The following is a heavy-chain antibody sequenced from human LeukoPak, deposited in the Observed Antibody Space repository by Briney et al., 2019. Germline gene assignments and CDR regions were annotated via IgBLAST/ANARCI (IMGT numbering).Heavy chain of an antibody. D-gene: IGHD5-18*01. J-gene: IGHJ6*03. V-gene: IGHV4-59*01. Sequence: KASETLSLTCTVSGGSISSYYWSWIRQPPGKGLEWIGYIYYSGSTNYNPSLKSRVTISVDTSKNQFSLKLSSVTAADTAVYYCARDARGYSYGYPYYYYYMDVWGKGTTVTVSS. CDR2: IYYSGST. CDR1: GGSISSYY. CDR3: ARDARGYSYGYPYYYYYMDV.